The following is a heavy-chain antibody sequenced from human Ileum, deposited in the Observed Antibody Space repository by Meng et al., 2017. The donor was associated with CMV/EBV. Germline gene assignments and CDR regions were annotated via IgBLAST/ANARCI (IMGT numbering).Heavy chain of an antibody. CDR2: IKEDGTGQ. CDR3: VRYENLQHGMDV. Sequence: GESLKISCAASGFTFNTFWMTWVRQAPGKGLEWVANIKEDGTGQWYVDSVKGRFTISRDDARKSVYLQMNSLRAEDTAVYYCVRYENLQHGMDVWGQGTTVTSP. J-gene: IGHJ6*02. V-gene: IGHV3-7*01. D-gene: IGHD1-1*01. CDR1: GFTFNTFW.